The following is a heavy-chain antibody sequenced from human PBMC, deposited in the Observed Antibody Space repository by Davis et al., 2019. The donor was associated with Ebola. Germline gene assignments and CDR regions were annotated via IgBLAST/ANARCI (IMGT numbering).Heavy chain of an antibody. J-gene: IGHJ6*04. CDR2: TYYKSKWYN. D-gene: IGHD3-10*01. V-gene: IGHV6-1*01. Sequence: PSETLSLTCAISGDSVSSAGWNWIRQSPSRGLEWLGRTYYKSKWYNDYAVSVKSRIAVNPDTSRNQFSLQLNSMTPEDTGLYYCARGWFRGSMDVWGEGTTVTVSS. CDR1: GDSVSSAG. CDR3: ARGWFRGSMDV.